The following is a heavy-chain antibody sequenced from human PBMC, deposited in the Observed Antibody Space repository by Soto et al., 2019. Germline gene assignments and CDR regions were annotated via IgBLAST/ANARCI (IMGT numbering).Heavy chain of an antibody. V-gene: IGHV3-64D*06. J-gene: IGHJ6*02. CDR2: ISNNGGST. CDR1: GFAFSNYI. CDR3: VKDCFGTNYYYYVMDV. D-gene: IGHD2-8*01. Sequence: GGSLRISVSVSGFAFSNYIMHWNSQAQGKGLEYVSAISNNGGSTNYADSVKGRFTISRDNSKNTLYLQMSSLRAEDTAVYYCVKDCFGTNYYYYVMDVWCQGTTVTVSS.